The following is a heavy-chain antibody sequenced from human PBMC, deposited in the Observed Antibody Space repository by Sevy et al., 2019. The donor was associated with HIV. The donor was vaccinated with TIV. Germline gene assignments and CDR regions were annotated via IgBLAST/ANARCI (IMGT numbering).Heavy chain of an antibody. CDR1: GGSISSSSYY. D-gene: IGHD3-10*01. Sequence: SETLSLTCTVSGGSISSSSYYWGWIRQPPGKGLEWIGSIYYSGSTYYNPSLKSRVTISVDTSKNQFSLELSSVTAADTAVYYCARPSGGYYGSGSYRGGYWFDPWGQGTLVTVSS. V-gene: IGHV4-39*01. J-gene: IGHJ5*02. CDR3: ARPSGGYYGSGSYRGGYWFDP. CDR2: IYYSGST.